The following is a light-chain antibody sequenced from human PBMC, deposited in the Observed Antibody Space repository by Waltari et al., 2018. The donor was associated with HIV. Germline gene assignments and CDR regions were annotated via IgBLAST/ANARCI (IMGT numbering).Light chain of an antibody. J-gene: IGKJ3*01. Sequence: DTVMTQSPLSLPVTPGEPASISCRSSQSLLHSNGYNYLDWYLQKPGQSPQLLIYLGSNRASGVPDRFSGSGSGTDFTQKISRVEAEDVGVYYCMQALQTSFTFGPGTKVDIK. CDR1: QSLLHSNGYNY. V-gene: IGKV2-28*01. CDR3: MQALQTSFT. CDR2: LGS.